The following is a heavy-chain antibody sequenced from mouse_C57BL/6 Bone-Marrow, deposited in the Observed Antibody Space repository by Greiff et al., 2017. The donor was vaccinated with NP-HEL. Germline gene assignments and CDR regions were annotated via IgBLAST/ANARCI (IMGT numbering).Heavy chain of an antibody. CDR1: GYAFSSSW. Sequence: QLKESGPELVKPGASVKISCKASGYAFSSSWMNWVKQRPGKGLEWIGRIYPGDGDTNYNGKFKGKATLTADKSSSTAYMQLSSLTSEDSAVYFCAGGNYYFDYWGQGTTLTVSS. D-gene: IGHD2-1*01. CDR2: IYPGDGDT. CDR3: AGGNYYFDY. V-gene: IGHV1-82*01. J-gene: IGHJ2*01.